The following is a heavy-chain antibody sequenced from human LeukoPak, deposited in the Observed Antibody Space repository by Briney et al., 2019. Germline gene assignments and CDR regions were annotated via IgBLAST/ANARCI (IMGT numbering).Heavy chain of an antibody. Sequence: ETLSLTCAVYGGSFSGYYWSWIRQPPGKGLEWIGEINHSGSTNYNPSLRSRVTISVDTSKNQFSLKLSSVTAADTAVYYCARGLGTGISDYWGQGTLVTVSS. D-gene: IGHD2-15*01. CDR3: ARGLGTGISDY. J-gene: IGHJ4*02. CDR2: INHSGST. V-gene: IGHV4-34*01. CDR1: GGSFSGYY.